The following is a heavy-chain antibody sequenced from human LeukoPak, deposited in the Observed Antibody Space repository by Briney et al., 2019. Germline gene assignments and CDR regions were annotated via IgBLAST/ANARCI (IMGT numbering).Heavy chain of an antibody. D-gene: IGHD2-21*02. V-gene: IGHV3-7*01. CDR3: ARDLYCGGDCP. CDR2: IKQDGSGK. CDR1: GSTFSSYW. J-gene: IGHJ5*02. Sequence: GGSLRLSCAASGSTFSSYWMSWVRQAPGKGLEWVANIKQDGSGKYYVDSVKGRFTISRDNAKNSLYLQMNSLRAEDTAVYYCARDLYCGGDCPWGQGTLVTVSS.